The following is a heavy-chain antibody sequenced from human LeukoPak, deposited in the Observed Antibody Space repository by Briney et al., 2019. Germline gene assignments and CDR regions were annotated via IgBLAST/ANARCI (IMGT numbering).Heavy chain of an antibody. CDR2: IYWNDDK. V-gene: IGHV2-5*01. CDR1: GFSLSTSVVG. CDR3: AHTLVADGFFDY. Sequence: SGPTLVKPTQTLTLTCTFSGFSLSTSVVGVGWIRQPPGKALEWLALIYWNDDKRYSPSLKSRLTITKDTSKNQVVLTMTNMDPVDTATYYCAHTLVADGFFDYWGQGTLVTVSS. J-gene: IGHJ4*02. D-gene: IGHD6-13*01.